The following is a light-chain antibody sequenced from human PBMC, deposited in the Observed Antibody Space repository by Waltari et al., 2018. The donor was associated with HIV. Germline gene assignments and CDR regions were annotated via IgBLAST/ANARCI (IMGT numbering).Light chain of an antibody. Sequence: QSALTQPASVSGSPGQSITISCTGTSSDVGGYNYVSWYQQHPGKAPKLMIYAVSNRPPGVSNRISCSKSGNTASLTISGLQAVDEADYYCSSYTSSSTLVVFGGGTKLTVL. J-gene: IGLJ2*01. CDR1: SSDVGGYNY. V-gene: IGLV2-14*01. CDR3: SSYTSSSTLVV. CDR2: AVS.